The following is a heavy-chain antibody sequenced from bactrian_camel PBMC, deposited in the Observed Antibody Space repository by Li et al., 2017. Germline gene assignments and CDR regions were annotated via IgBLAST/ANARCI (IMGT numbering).Heavy chain of an antibody. V-gene: IGHV3S53*01. CDR2: IGVDGKT. Sequence: HVQLVESGGGSVQAGESLKLSCVISGYKYTPNCLGWFRQAPGKERERVATIGVDGKTDYVDSVKGRFSISRDNAKNTLYLQMNSLKVEDTALYVCRKGGKGGRTNVCHLDYWGPGTQVTVS. CDR3: RKGGKGGRTNVCHLDY. J-gene: IGHJ4*01. CDR1: GYKYTPNC. D-gene: IGHD6*01.